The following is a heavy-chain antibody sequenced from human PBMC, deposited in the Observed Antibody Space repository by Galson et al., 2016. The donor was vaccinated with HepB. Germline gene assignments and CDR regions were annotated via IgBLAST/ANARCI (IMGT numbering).Heavy chain of an antibody. V-gene: IGHV3-33*03. Sequence: LRLSCAASGFSFSSYGMHWVRQAPGKGLEWVAAIWHDGNNKYYIDSVKGRFTISRDKSKNTLYLDMSSLRTEDTAVYYCAKDRRGSGPYYDFWSDYFPANWGQGTLVTVSS. CDR3: AKDRRGSGPYYDFWSDYFPAN. D-gene: IGHD3-3*01. CDR2: IWHDGNNK. CDR1: GFSFSSYG. J-gene: IGHJ4*02.